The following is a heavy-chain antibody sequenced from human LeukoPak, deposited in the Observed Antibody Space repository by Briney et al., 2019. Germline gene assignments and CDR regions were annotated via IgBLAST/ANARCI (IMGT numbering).Heavy chain of an antibody. CDR1: GGSISTYY. V-gene: IGHV4-59*01. J-gene: IGHJ4*02. D-gene: IGHD5-12*01. Sequence: PSETLSLTCTLSGGSISTYYWSWIRQPPGKGLEWIGYIYHSGSTNYNPPLKSRVTISVDTSKNQSSLKLSSVTAADTAVYYCARGGGYASPIGYWGQGALVTVSS. CDR2: IYHSGST. CDR3: ARGGGYASPIGY.